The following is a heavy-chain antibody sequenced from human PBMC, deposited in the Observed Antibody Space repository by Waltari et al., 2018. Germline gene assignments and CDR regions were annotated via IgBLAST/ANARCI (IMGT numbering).Heavy chain of an antibody. CDR2: THPSGGTA. J-gene: IGHJ4*02. CDR3: AREFHGGHYDY. V-gene: IGHV1-46*01. Sequence: QVQLVQSGPEVEKPGASVRVSCQTSGSSFTAYYIQWVRQAPGQGLEWMGITHPSGGTARSAQKFQGRVTMTTDTSTSTVYMELSSLRSEDTAVYFCAREFHGGHYDYWGQGTLVTVSS. D-gene: IGHD2-21*01. CDR1: GSSFTAYY.